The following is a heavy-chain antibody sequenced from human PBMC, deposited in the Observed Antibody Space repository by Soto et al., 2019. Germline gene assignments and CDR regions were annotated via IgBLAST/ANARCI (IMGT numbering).Heavy chain of an antibody. V-gene: IGHV4-59*01. D-gene: IGHD3-22*01. CDR2: IYYSGST. CDR1: GGSISCYY. CDR3: ARLEDYYDWFDP. Sequence: PSETLSLTCTVSGGSISCYYWSWIRQPPGKGLEWIGYIYYSGSTNYNPSLKSRVTISVDTSKNQFSLKLSSVTAADTAVYYCARLEDYYDWFDPWGQGTLVTVSS. J-gene: IGHJ5*02.